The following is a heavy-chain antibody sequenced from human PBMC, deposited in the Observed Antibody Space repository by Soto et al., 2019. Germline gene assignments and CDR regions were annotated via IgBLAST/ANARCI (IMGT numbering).Heavy chain of an antibody. D-gene: IGHD5-18*01. V-gene: IGHV3-23*01. CDR2: ISGSGGRT. J-gene: IGHJ4*02. Sequence: EVQLLESGGGLVQPGGSLRLSCAASGFTFSSYAMSWVRQAPGKGLEWVSAISGSGGRTYYEDSVKGRFTISRDNSKNSLYQHMNNLRDEDTSVYDCANAGVDTAMVTEPFDFWVQVARVTVSS. CDR1: GFTFSSYA. CDR3: ANAGVDTAMVTEPFDF.